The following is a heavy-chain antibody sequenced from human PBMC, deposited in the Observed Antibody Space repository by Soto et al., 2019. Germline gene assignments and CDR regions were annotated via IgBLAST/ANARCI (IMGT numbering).Heavy chain of an antibody. V-gene: IGHV3-30-3*01. J-gene: IGHJ6*02. Sequence: QVQLVESGGGVVQPGRSLRLSCAASEFTFISYAMHWVRQAPGKGLEWVAVISFDGSTEYYADSVKGRFTISRDNSKNTLYLQMNSLRSEDTAVYYCARSRHGSGSYTHFYYGLDVWGQGTTVTVSS. CDR3: ARSRHGSGSYTHFYYGLDV. CDR2: ISFDGSTE. CDR1: EFTFISYA. D-gene: IGHD3-10*01.